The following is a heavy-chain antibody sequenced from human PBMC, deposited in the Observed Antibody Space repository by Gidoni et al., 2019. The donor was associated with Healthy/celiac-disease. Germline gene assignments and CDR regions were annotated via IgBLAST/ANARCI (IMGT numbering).Heavy chain of an antibody. Sequence: QVQLQESGPGLVKPSQTLSLTCTVSGGSIRSGDYYWSWIRQPPGKGLEWIGYIYYSGSTYYNPSLKSRVTISVDTSKNQFSLKLSSVTAADTAVYYCARGMKRGYSYGSVDYWGQGTLVTVSS. CDR2: IYYSGST. D-gene: IGHD5-18*01. CDR1: GGSIRSGDYY. CDR3: ARGMKRGYSYGSVDY. J-gene: IGHJ4*02. V-gene: IGHV4-30-4*01.